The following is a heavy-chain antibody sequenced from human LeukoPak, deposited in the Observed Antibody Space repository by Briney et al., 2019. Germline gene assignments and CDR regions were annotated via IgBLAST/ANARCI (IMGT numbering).Heavy chain of an antibody. CDR1: GYSFTSYW. CDR2: SYPGDSDT. V-gene: IGHV5-51*01. CDR3: ARLPSAPPIEATMFFDY. Sequence: GASLKTSWRGAGYSFTSYWIGWVRQMPGKGREWMGISYPGDSDTRYSPSFQGQVTISADKSISTAYLQWSSLKASDTAMYYCARLPSAPPIEATMFFDYWGQGTLVTVSS. J-gene: IGHJ4*02. D-gene: IGHD5-12*01.